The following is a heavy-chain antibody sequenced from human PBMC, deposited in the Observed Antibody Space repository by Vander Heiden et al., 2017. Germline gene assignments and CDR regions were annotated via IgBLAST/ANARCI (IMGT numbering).Heavy chain of an antibody. J-gene: IGHJ3*02. CDR2: IKSKAEGGAT. CDR3: TTGGSYSAFDI. D-gene: IGHD1-26*01. Sequence: EVQLVESGGGLVKPGGSLRLSCAVSGFPFTNAWMTWVRQAPGKGLEWVGRIKSKAEGGATDYAAPVKGRFTISRDDSENTVYLQMNSLKSEDTAVYYCTTGGSYSAFDIWGQGTMVTVSS. V-gene: IGHV3-15*07. CDR1: GFPFTNAW.